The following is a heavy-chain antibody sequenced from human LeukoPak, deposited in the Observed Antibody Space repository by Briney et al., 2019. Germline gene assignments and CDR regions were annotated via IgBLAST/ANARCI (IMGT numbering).Heavy chain of an antibody. CDR2: ITGSGGTT. CDR3: AKDPNGDYLGAFDF. D-gene: IGHD4-17*01. CDR1: GFAFGNYG. Sequence: GGSLRLSCTGSGFAFGNYGMTWVRQPPGKGLEWVSAITGSGGTTRYTDSVTGRFTISRDNSGNTLFLQMNSLRAEDTAMYYCAKDPNGDYLGAFDFWGPGTLVTVSS. J-gene: IGHJ3*01. V-gene: IGHV3-23*01.